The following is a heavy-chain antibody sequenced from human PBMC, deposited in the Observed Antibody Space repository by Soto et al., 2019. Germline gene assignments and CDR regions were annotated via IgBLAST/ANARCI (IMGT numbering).Heavy chain of an antibody. CDR1: GYTFTSYA. Sequence: ASVKVSCKASGYTFTSYAMHWVRQAPGQRLEWMGGIIPIFGTANYAQKFQGRVTITADESTSTAYMELSSLRSEDTAVYYCARGWTGTTYYYYYSGMDVWGQGTTVTVSS. V-gene: IGHV1-69*13. D-gene: IGHD1-7*01. J-gene: IGHJ6*02. CDR2: IIPIFGTA. CDR3: ARGWTGTTYYYYYSGMDV.